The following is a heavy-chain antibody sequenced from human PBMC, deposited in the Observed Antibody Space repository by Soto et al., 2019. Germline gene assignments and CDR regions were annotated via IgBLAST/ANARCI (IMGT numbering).Heavy chain of an antibody. J-gene: IGHJ3*02. CDR1: GFTFSSYA. V-gene: IGHV3-23*01. CDR2: ISGSGGST. CDR3: ARDRGVVVVVDEDDAFDI. Sequence: PGGSLRLSCAASGFTFSSYAMSWVRQAPGKGLEWVSAISGSGGSTYYADSVKGRFTISRDNSKNTLYLQMNSLRAEDTAVYYCARDRGVVVVVDEDDAFDIWGQGTMVTVSS. D-gene: IGHD2-15*01.